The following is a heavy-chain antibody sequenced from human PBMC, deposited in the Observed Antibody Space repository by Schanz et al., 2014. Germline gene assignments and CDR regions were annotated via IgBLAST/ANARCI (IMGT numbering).Heavy chain of an antibody. CDR1: GFTFSGFW. V-gene: IGHV3-7*01. D-gene: IGHD1-1*01. Sequence: EVQLAESGGGLVPPGGSLRLSCAASGFTFSGFWMTWVRQAPGKGLEWVANIKKDGSEKYYVDSVKGRFTISRDNAKNSLFLQMNSLRPEDTAVYYCARGRVLESWGQGTRVTVSS. CDR2: IKKDGSEK. J-gene: IGHJ5*02. CDR3: ARGRVLES.